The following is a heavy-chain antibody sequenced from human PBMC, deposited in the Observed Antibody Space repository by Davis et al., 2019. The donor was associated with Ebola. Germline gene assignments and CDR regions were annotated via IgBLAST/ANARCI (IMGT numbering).Heavy chain of an antibody. Sequence: MPGGSLRLSCAVSGGSISSSNWWSWVRQPPGKGLEWIGEIYHSGSTNYNPSIKSRVTISVDKSKNQFSLKLSSVTAADTAVYYCARGPLYYYDSSGYYYLRAFDIWGQGTMVTVSS. CDR3: ARGPLYYYDSSGYYYLRAFDI. D-gene: IGHD3-22*01. CDR2: IYHSGST. V-gene: IGHV4-4*02. J-gene: IGHJ3*02. CDR1: GGSISSSNW.